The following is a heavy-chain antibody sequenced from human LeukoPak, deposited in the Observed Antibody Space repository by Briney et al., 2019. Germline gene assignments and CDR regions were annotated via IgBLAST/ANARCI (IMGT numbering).Heavy chain of an antibody. CDR1: GFTFSSYW. CDR2: INTDGSST. V-gene: IGHV3-74*01. J-gene: IGHJ6*03. Sequence: GGSLRLSCAASGFTFSSYWMHWVRQAPGKGLVWVSRINTDGSSTSYADSVKGRFTISRDNAKDTLYLQMNSLRAEDTAVYYCARGHIVVGYYYYMDVWGKGTTVTVSS. CDR3: ARGHIVVGYYYYMDV. D-gene: IGHD2-15*01.